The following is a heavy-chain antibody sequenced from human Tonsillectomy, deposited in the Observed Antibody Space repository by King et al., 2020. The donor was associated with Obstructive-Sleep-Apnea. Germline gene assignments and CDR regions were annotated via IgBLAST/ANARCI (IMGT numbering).Heavy chain of an antibody. Sequence: QLQESGPGLVKPSETLSLTCNVSGGSITSYYWSWIRQPAGKGLEWIGRVYSSGSTSYNPSLESRVTMSVDTSENQFSLRLNSVTAADTAIYYCARDPRSSSWYFDPWGQGILVTVSS. CDR3: ARDPRSSSWYFDP. V-gene: IGHV4-4*07. J-gene: IGHJ4*02. D-gene: IGHD6-13*01. CDR1: GGSITSYY. CDR2: VYSSGST.